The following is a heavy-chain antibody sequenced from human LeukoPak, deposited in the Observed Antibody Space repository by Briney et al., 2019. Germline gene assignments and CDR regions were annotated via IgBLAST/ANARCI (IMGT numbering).Heavy chain of an antibody. CDR3: ARDGGATMVRGVATYDS. Sequence: PGGSLRLSCAASGFTFSRYSMNWVRQAPGKGLEWVSYISRSSSTIHYADSVKGRFTISRDNAKSSLFLQMNSLRAEDTAVYYCARDGGATMVRGVATYDSWDQGTLVTVSS. D-gene: IGHD3-10*01. V-gene: IGHV3-48*04. CDR2: ISRSSSTI. J-gene: IGHJ4*02. CDR1: GFTFSRYS.